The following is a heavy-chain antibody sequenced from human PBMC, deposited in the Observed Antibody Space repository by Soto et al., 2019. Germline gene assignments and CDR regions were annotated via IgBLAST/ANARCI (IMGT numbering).Heavy chain of an antibody. CDR1: GGSISSGGYY. J-gene: IGHJ5*02. V-gene: IGHV4-31*03. Sequence: QVQLQESGPGLVKPSQTLSLTCTVSGGSISSGGYYWSWIRQHPGKGLEWIGYIYYSGSTYYNPSLKSRVTISVDTSKNQFSPKLSSVTAADTAVYYCARERITIFGVAPTWFDPWGQGTLVTVSS. CDR2: IYYSGST. CDR3: ARERITIFGVAPTWFDP. D-gene: IGHD3-3*01.